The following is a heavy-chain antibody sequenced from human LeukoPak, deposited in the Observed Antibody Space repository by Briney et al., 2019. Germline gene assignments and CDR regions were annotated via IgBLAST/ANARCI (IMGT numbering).Heavy chain of an antibody. D-gene: IGHD6-19*01. CDR3: ARQTAVAGIAVRDAFDI. V-gene: IGHV5-51*01. CDR1: GYSFTSYW. CDR2: IYPGDSDT. Sequence: GESLKISCKGSGYSFTSYWIGWVRQMPGKGLEWMGIIYPGDSDTRYSPSFQGQVTISADKSISTAYLQWSSLKASDTAMYYCARQTAVAGIAVRDAFDIWGQGTMVTVSS. J-gene: IGHJ3*02.